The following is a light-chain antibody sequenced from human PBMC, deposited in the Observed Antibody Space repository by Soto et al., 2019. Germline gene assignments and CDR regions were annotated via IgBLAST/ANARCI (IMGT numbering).Light chain of an antibody. CDR3: SSYTSSSTLGV. J-gene: IGLJ1*01. V-gene: IGLV2-14*01. CDR1: SSDVGGYNY. CDR2: DVS. Sequence: QSVLTQPASVSGSPGQSITISCTGTSSDVGGYNYVSWYQQHPGKAPKLMIYDVSNRPSGVSNRSSGSKSGNTASLTISGLQAEDEADYYCSSYTSSSTLGVFGTGTKATVL.